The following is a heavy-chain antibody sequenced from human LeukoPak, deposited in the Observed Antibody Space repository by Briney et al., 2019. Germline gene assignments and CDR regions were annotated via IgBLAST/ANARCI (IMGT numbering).Heavy chain of an antibody. D-gene: IGHD3-9*01. CDR1: AGSISSSSYY. CDR2: IYYSGST. CDR3: ARNRDYDILTGLKHFDY. Sequence: SETLSLTCTVSAGSISSSSYYWGWIRQPPGKGLEWIGSIYYSGSTYYNPSLKSRVTISVDTSKNQFSLKLSSVTAADTAVYYCARNRDYDILTGLKHFDYWGQGTLVTVSS. V-gene: IGHV4-39*07. J-gene: IGHJ4*02.